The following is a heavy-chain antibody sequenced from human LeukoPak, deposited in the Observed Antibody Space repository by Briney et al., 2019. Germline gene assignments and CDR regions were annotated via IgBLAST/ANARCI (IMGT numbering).Heavy chain of an antibody. CDR1: WFTARSNY. D-gene: IGHD2-15*01. CDR3: GRDGGNRWFDF. CDR2: IYSGGST. V-gene: IGHV3-53*01. Sequence: PGGSLRRSCSASWFTARSNYMSRGRRAAGEGLEWVSVIYSGGSTYYADSVKGRFTISRDNSKNTLYLQMKSLRAEDTAVYYCGRDGGNRWFDFWGQGTLVTVSS. J-gene: IGHJ4*02.